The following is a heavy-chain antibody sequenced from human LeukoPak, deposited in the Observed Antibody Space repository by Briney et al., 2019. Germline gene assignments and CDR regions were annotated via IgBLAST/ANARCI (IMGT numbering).Heavy chain of an antibody. CDR2: INHSGST. J-gene: IGHJ4*02. D-gene: IGHD1-26*01. Sequence: SETLSLTCAVYGGSFSGYYWSWIRQPPGKGLEWIGEINHSGSTNYNPSLKSRVIISVDTSKNQFSLKLSSVTAADTAVYYCARWGGGSYYDFDYWGQGTLVTVSS. CDR3: ARWGGGSYYDFDY. CDR1: GGSFSGYY. V-gene: IGHV4-34*01.